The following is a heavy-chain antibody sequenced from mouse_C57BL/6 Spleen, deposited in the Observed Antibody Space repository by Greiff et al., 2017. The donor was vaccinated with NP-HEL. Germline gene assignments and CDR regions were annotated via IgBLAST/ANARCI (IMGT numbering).Heavy chain of an antibody. V-gene: IGHV1-55*01. CDR1: GYTFTSYW. D-gene: IGHD2-4*01. J-gene: IGHJ2*01. Sequence: VQLQQPGAELVKPGASVKMSCKASGYTFTSYWITWVKQRPGQGLEWIGDIYPGSGSTNYNEKFKSKATLTVDTSSSTAYMQLSSLASEDSAGNYCEGEDDCDEDDWGKGTTLTVSS. CDR3: EGEDDCDEDD. CDR2: IYPGSGST.